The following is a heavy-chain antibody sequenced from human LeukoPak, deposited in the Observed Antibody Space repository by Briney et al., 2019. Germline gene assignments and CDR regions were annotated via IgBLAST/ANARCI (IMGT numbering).Heavy chain of an antibody. D-gene: IGHD5-24*01. V-gene: IGHV3-23*01. CDR3: VRWVQGSPGL. Sequence: GGSLRLSCAASGFTFSSYAMNWVRQAPGKGLEWVSGLIGSGRGGSTYYAASVKGRFTISRENSKNTLYLQMNSLRAEDTAVYYCVRWVQGSPGLWGQGTLVTVSS. J-gene: IGHJ4*02. CDR1: GFTFSSYA. CDR2: LIGSGRGGST.